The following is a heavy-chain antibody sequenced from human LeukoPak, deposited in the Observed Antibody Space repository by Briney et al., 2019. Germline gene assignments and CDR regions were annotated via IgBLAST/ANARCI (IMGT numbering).Heavy chain of an antibody. V-gene: IGHV3-30*02. CDR3: AKQVRPYYYDSTLAY. Sequence: GGSLRLSCAASGFTFSSYGMHWVRQAPGKGLERVAFIRYDGSNKYYADSVKGRFTISRDNSKNTLYLQMNSLRAEDTAVYYCAKQVRPYYYDSTLAYWGQGTLVTVSS. J-gene: IGHJ4*02. D-gene: IGHD3-22*01. CDR2: IRYDGSNK. CDR1: GFTFSSYG.